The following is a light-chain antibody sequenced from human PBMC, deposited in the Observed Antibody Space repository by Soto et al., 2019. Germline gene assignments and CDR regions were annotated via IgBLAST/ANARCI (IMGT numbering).Light chain of an antibody. J-gene: IGKJ4*01. V-gene: IGKV1-5*01. CDR1: YSISSW. CDR3: QQYNTYLT. Sequence: DIQMTQSPSTLSASAGDRVTITCRASYSISSWLAWYQQRPGRAPKLLIYDASSLATGVSSRFSGSGSGTEFTLTSSILQPDDFATDHCQQYNTYLTFGGGTRVEI. CDR2: DAS.